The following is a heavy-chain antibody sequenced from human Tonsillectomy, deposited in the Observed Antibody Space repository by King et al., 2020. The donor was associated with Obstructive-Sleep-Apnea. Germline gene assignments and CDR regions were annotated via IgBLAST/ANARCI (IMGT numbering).Heavy chain of an antibody. CDR3: ASHPPEDIAVAAYFDY. V-gene: IGHV4-59*01. CDR2: IYYSGST. D-gene: IGHD6-19*01. J-gene: IGHJ4*02. CDR1: GGSISSYY. Sequence: PLQESGPGLVKPSETLSLTCTVSGGSISSYYWSWIRQPPGKGLEWIGYIYYSGSTNYNPSLKSRVTISVDTSKNQFSLKLSSVTPADTAVYYCASHPPEDIAVAAYFDYWGQGTLVTVSS.